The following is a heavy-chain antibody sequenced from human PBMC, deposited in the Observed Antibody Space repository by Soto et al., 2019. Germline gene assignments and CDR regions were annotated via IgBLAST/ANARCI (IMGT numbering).Heavy chain of an antibody. CDR2: IYYSGST. D-gene: IGHD3-10*01. CDR1: GGSISSGCYY. J-gene: IGHJ6*03. Sequence: PSGTLSLTCTVSGGSISSGCYYWSWIRQHPGKGLEGIGYIYYSGSTNYNPSLKSRVTISVDTSKNRFSVKLSSVTAADTDVYYCARDGAITMVRGVDCFARKDYYMDVWGKGTTVTVSS. CDR3: ARDGAITMVRGVDCFARKDYYMDV. V-gene: IGHV4-31*03.